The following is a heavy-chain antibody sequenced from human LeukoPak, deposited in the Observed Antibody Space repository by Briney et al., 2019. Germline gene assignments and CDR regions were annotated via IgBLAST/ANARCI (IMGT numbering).Heavy chain of an antibody. CDR3: ARVYSSSRVEYGMDV. V-gene: IGHV1-46*01. CDR2: INPSGGST. Sequence: GASVKVSCKASGYTFTSYYMHWVRQAPGQGLEWMGIINPSGGSTSYAQKFQGRVTMTRDTSTSTVYMELSSLRSEDTAVYYCARVYSSSRVEYGMDVWGQGTTVTVFS. J-gene: IGHJ6*02. CDR1: GYTFTSYY. D-gene: IGHD6-6*01.